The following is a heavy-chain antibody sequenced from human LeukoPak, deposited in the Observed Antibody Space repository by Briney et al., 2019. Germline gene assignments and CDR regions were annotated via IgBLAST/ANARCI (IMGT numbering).Heavy chain of an antibody. CDR2: ISYDGSNK. J-gene: IGHJ6*02. V-gene: IGHV3-30-3*01. Sequence: GGSLRLSCAASGFTFSSYAVHWVRQAPGKGLEWVAVISYDGSNKYYADSVKGRFTISRDNSKNTLYLQMNSLRAEDTAVYYCARGPRLDYGMDVWGQGTTVTVSS. CDR1: GFTFSSYA. CDR3: ARGPRLDYGMDV.